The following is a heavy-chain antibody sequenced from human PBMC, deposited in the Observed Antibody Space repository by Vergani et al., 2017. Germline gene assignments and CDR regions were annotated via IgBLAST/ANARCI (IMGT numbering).Heavy chain of an antibody. CDR2: IYYSGST. D-gene: IGHD6-19*01. CDR3: ARHSTVEWLVKMGWIDP. CDR1: GASIRSSNYY. Sequence: QLQLQESGPGLVKPSATLSLTCSVSGASIRSSNYYLGWIRQPPGKGLEWIASIYYSGSTYYNPFLKSPVTISVDTSKYQFSLKLSSVTAADTAVYFCARHSTVEWLVKMGWIDPWGQGLLVTVSS. J-gene: IGHJ5*02. V-gene: IGHV4-39*01.